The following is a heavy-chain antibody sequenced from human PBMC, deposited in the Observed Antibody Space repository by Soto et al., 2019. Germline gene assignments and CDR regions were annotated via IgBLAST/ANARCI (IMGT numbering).Heavy chain of an antibody. J-gene: IGHJ4*02. CDR3: AKDDLYGVLDY. D-gene: IGHD4-17*01. CDR2: ISGSGGST. V-gene: IGHV3-23*01. CDR1: GFTFSSDA. Sequence: EVQLLESGGGLVQPGGSLRLSCAASGFTFSSDAMSWVRQAPGKGLEWVPGISGSGGSTNYADSVKGRFTISRDKSKNTLYLQMNSLRAEDTAVYYCAKDDLYGVLDYWGQGTLVTVSS.